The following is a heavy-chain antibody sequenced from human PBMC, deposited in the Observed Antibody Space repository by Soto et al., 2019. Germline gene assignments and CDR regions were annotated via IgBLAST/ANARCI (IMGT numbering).Heavy chain of an antibody. D-gene: IGHD1-7*01. Sequence: SVKVSCKASGGTFSNSAIYWVRQAPGQGLVWMGGFNPIFGAPYYAQTFQGRVTITADESTGTVYMDLSSLRSEDTAVYYCAVANSTTYNWFDPWGQGTLVTVSS. CDR1: GGTFSNSA. CDR2: FNPIFGAP. V-gene: IGHV1-69*13. CDR3: AVANSTTYNWFDP. J-gene: IGHJ5*02.